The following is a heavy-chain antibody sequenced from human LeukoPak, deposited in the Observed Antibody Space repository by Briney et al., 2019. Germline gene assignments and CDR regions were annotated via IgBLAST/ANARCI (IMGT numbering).Heavy chain of an antibody. CDR1: GGSFSGYY. V-gene: IGHV3-66*01. CDR3: ARDWELRYYYYGMDV. CDR2: IYSGGST. J-gene: IGHJ6*02. D-gene: IGHD1-7*01. Sequence: ETLSLTCAVYGGSFSGYYWSWIRQAPGKGLEWVSVIYSGGSTYYADPVKGRFTISRDNSKNTLYLQMNSLRAEDTAVYYCARDWELRYYYYGMDVWGQGTTVTVSS.